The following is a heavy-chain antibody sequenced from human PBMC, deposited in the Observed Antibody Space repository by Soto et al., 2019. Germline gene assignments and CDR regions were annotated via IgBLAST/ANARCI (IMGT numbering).Heavy chain of an antibody. CDR3: ASGDYGDYVGLYPFDY. J-gene: IGHJ4*02. CDR2: ISYDGSNK. D-gene: IGHD4-17*01. Sequence: QVQLVESGGGVVQPGRSLRLSCAASGFTFSSYAMNWVRQAPGKGLEWVAVISYDGSNKYYADSVKGRFTISRDNSKNTLYLQMNGVRAEDTAVYYCASGDYGDYVGLYPFDYLGQGTLVTVSS. CDR1: GFTFSSYA. V-gene: IGHV3-30-3*01.